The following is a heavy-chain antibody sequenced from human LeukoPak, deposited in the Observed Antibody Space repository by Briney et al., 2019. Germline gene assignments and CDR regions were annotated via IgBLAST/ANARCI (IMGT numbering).Heavy chain of an antibody. V-gene: IGHV1-24*01. Sequence: ASVKVSCKVSGYTLTELSMHWVRQAPGKGLEWMGGFDPEDGETIYAQKFQGRVTMTEDTSTDTAYMELSSLRSEGTAVYYCATDPRGYYYYMDVWGKGTTVTVSS. J-gene: IGHJ6*03. CDR2: FDPEDGET. D-gene: IGHD3-10*01. CDR1: GYTLTELS. CDR3: ATDPRGYYYYMDV.